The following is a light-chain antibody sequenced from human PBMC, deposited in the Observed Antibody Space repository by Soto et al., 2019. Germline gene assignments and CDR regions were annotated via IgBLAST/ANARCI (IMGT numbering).Light chain of an antibody. CDR2: GAS. V-gene: IGKV3-15*01. CDR3: QQYNNWPRT. CDR1: QSISND. J-gene: IGKJ1*01. Sequence: EIVTTQSPASLSVSPGERAIVSCRAGQSISNDLAWYQQKRGQSPRILIYGASTRATGVPSRFSGRGSGTDFILTISSLQSEDFGVYYCQQYNNWPRTFGRGTNVEV.